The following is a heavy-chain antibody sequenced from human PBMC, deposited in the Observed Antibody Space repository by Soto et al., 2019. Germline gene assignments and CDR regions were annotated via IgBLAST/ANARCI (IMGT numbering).Heavy chain of an antibody. CDR3: ARGSNAVVSGLGDFDY. Sequence: QVQLVQSGAEVRKPGASVKVSCKASGYTFTSCTLHWVRQAPGHRPEWMGWINADNGDTKYSQNFQGRVTITRDTSASTVYLEVCSLRSEDTAVYFCARGSNAVVSGLGDFDYWGQGTLVTVSS. D-gene: IGHD3-22*01. CDR1: GYTFTSCT. CDR2: INADNGDT. V-gene: IGHV1-3*01. J-gene: IGHJ4*02.